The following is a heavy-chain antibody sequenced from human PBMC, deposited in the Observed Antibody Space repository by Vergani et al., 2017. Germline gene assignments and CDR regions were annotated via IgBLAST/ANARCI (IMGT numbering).Heavy chain of an antibody. CDR3: AKGATIFGVVIIPPDY. Sequence: QVQLVESGGGVVQPGRSLRLSCAASGFTFSSYGMHWVRQAPGKGLEWVAAISYDGSNKYYAESVKGRFTISRDNSKNTLYLQMNSLRAEDTAVYYCAKGATIFGVVIIPPDYWGQGTLVTVSS. CDR2: ISYDGSNK. CDR1: GFTFSSYG. J-gene: IGHJ4*02. D-gene: IGHD3-3*01. V-gene: IGHV3-30*18.